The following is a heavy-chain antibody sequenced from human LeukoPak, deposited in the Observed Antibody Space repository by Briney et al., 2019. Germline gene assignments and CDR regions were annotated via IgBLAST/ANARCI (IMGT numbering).Heavy chain of an antibody. D-gene: IGHD2-2*02. CDR1: GFTFDDYA. V-gene: IGHV3-9*01. CDR2: ISWNSGSI. J-gene: IGHJ3*02. Sequence: GGSLRLSCAASGFTFDDYAMHWVRQAPGKGLEWVSGISWNSGSIGYADSVKGRFTISRDNAKNSLYLQMNSLRAEDTALYYCAKVACSSTSCYRLGDAFDIWGQGTVITVSS. CDR3: AKVACSSTSCYRLGDAFDI.